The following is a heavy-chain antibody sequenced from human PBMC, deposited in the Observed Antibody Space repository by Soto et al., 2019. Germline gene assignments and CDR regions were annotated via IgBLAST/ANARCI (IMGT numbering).Heavy chain of an antibody. CDR2: ISGYGGKR. CDR1: GYTFNTFG. D-gene: IGHD2-8*01. J-gene: IGHJ4*02. Sequence: IQLVQSAGAVTRPGASVRVSCKASGYTFNTFGVTWVRQAPGQGLEWMGCISGYGGKRDYSRKLHGRITLTADPSTRTSYMELRNLTSYDTAVYYCARGWGKYVGVNDFWGQGTLVTVSS. V-gene: IGHV1-18*01. CDR3: ARGWGKYVGVNDF.